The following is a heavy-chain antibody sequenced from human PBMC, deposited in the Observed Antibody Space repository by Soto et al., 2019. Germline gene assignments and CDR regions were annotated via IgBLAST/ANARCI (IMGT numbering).Heavy chain of an antibody. D-gene: IGHD1-1*01. CDR3: VRDGTKTLRDWFDP. CDR2: IYATGTT. V-gene: IGHV4-4*07. Sequence: SETLSLTCTVSGASISGFYWSWIRKSAGKGLEWIGRIYATGTTDYNPSLKSRVMMSVDTSKKQFSLKLRSVTAADTAVYYCVRDGTKTLRDWFDPWGQGISVTVSS. J-gene: IGHJ5*02. CDR1: GASISGFY.